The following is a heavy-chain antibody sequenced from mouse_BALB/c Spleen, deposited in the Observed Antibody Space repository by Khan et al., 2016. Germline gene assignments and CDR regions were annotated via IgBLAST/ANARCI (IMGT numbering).Heavy chain of an antibody. V-gene: IGHV9-2-1*01. CDR3: ARGGNPAWFAY. D-gene: IGHD2-1*01. Sequence: QIQLVQSGPELKKPGETVKISCKASGYTFTDYSMHWVKQAPGKGLKWMGWINTETGEPTYADDFKGRFAFSLETSASTAYLQINNHKNEDTATYFCARGGNPAWFAYWRQGTLVIVSA. CDR1: GYTFTDYS. CDR2: INTETGEP. J-gene: IGHJ3*01.